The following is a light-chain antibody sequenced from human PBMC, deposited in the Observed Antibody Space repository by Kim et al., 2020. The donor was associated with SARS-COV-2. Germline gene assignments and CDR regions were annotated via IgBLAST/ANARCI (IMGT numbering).Light chain of an antibody. V-gene: IGLV2-14*03. CDR1: SSGVGGYNY. Sequence: GQTFTISCTGTSSGVGGYNYVSWYQQAPGKAPNLMIYDVSNRPSEVSNLFSGSKSGNTASLTISGLQAEDEADYYCSSYTSSSTYVFGPGTKVTVL. J-gene: IGLJ1*01. CDR2: DVS. CDR3: SSYTSSSTYV.